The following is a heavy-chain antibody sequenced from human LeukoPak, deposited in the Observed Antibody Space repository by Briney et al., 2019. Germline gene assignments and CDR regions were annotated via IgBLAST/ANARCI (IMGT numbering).Heavy chain of an antibody. Sequence: SETLSLTCTVSRGSISNFYWSWVRQPAGKGLEWVGHVFTSGTTNYNPSLKSRVTMSVDTSRNQFSLKLSSVTVADTAVYYCARTRYGSGSYTFLDYWGQGTLVTVSS. CDR1: RGSISNFY. J-gene: IGHJ4*02. D-gene: IGHD3-10*01. V-gene: IGHV4-4*07. CDR2: VFTSGTT. CDR3: ARTRYGSGSYTFLDY.